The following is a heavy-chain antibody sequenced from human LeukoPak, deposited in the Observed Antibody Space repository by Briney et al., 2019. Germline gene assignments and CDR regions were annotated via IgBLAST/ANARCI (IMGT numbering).Heavy chain of an antibody. V-gene: IGHV1-69*05. CDR3: ARDGEMAQGIDP. Sequence: SVKVSCKASGGTFSSYAISWVRQAPGQGLEWMGGIIPIFGTANYAQKFQGRVTITTDKSTSTAYMELSSLRSEDTAVYYCARDGEMAQGIDPWGQGTLVTVSS. CDR2: IIPIFGTA. J-gene: IGHJ5*02. CDR1: GGTFSSYA. D-gene: IGHD5-24*01.